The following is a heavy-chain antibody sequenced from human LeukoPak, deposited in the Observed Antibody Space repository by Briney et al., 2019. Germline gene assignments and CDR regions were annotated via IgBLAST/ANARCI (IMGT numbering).Heavy chain of an antibody. V-gene: IGHV3-21*01. CDR1: GFTFSSYS. D-gene: IGHD6-19*01. CDR2: ISSSSSYI. J-gene: IGHJ6*02. Sequence: GGSLRLSCAASGFTFSSYSMNWVRQAPGKGLEWVSSISSSSSYIYYADSVKGRFTISRDNAKNSLYLQMNSLRAEDTAVYYCARVGDGSEWLVLPGFERIYYYYYGMDVWGRGTTVTVSS. CDR3: ARVGDGSEWLVLPGFERIYYYYYGMDV.